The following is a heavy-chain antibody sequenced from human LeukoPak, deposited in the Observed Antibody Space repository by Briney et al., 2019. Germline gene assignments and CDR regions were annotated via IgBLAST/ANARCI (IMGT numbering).Heavy chain of an antibody. D-gene: IGHD6-6*01. V-gene: IGHV4-39*02. J-gene: IGHJ3*02. CDR1: GGSISSSSYY. Sequence: SETLSLTCTVSGGSISSSSYYWGWIRQPPGKGLEWIGSIYYSGSTYYNPSLKSRVTISVDTSKNQFSLKLSSVTAADTAVYYCARESIAARGGAFDIWGQGTMVTVSS. CDR3: ARESIAARGGAFDI. CDR2: IYYSGST.